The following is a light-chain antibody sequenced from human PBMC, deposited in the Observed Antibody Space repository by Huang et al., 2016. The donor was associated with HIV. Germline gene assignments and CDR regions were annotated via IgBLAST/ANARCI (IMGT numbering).Light chain of an antibody. Sequence: EIVLTQSPATLSLSPGERATLSCRASQSVSRYLAWYQQTPGQAPRLLIYDASNRATGIPARFSGSGSGTDFTLTISSLEPEDFAVYYCQQRSNWRTFGQGTRLEIK. J-gene: IGKJ5*01. CDR2: DAS. CDR1: QSVSRY. CDR3: QQRSNWRT. V-gene: IGKV3-11*01.